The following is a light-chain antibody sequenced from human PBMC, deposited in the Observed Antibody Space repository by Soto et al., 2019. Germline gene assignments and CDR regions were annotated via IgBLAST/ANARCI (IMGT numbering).Light chain of an antibody. CDR3: QQLNSYPYT. V-gene: IGKV1-9*01. Sequence: DIQLTQSPSFLSASVGDRVAITCRASQGIFNFLAWYQEKPGRAPKLLMSAASTLQSGVPSRFSGSGSGTEFTLTISSLQPEEFATYYCQQLNSYPYTFGQATKLEIK. CDR1: QGIFNF. CDR2: AAS. J-gene: IGKJ2*01.